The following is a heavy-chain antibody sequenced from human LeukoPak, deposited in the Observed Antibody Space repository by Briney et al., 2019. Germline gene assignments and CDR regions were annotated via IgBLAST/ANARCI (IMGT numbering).Heavy chain of an antibody. CDR2: IYTSGST. J-gene: IGHJ4*02. Sequence: SGTLSLTCTVSGGSISSYYWSWIRQPAGKGLEWIGRIYTSGSTNYNPSLKSRVTMSVDTSKNQFSLKLSSVTAADTAVYYCARNTYYYGSGSLDYWGQGTLVTVSS. D-gene: IGHD3-10*01. V-gene: IGHV4-4*07. CDR1: GGSISSYY. CDR3: ARNTYYYGSGSLDY.